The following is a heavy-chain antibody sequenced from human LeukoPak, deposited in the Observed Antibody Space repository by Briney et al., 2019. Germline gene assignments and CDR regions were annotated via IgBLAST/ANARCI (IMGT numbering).Heavy chain of an antibody. CDR1: GFTFTSYA. CDR3: AKEIWTAVAGTGTYYYSGMDV. D-gene: IGHD6-13*01. J-gene: IGHJ6*02. CDR2: IGGSGAHT. V-gene: IGHV3-23*01. Sequence: GGSLRLSCAASGFTFTSYAMSWVRQAPGEGLEWVSAIGGSGAHTYYADSVRGRFTISRDNSKNTLYLQMNSLRAEDTAIYYCAKEIWTAVAGTGTYYYSGMDVWGQGTTVPVSS.